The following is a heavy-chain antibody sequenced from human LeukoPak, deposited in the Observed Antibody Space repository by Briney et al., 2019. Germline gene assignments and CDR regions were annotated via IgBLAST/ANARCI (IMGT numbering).Heavy chain of an antibody. D-gene: IGHD3-22*01. V-gene: IGHV1-18*01. CDR1: GYTFTSYG. CDR2: IGAYNGNT. CDR3: ARLVSPLAYYYDSSGYLTDY. Sequence: ASVKVSCKASGYTFTSYGISWVRQAPGQGLEWMGWIGAYNGNTNYAQKLQGRVTMTTDTSTSTAYMELRSLRSDDTAVYYCARLVSPLAYYYDSSGYLTDYWGQGTLVTVSS. J-gene: IGHJ4*02.